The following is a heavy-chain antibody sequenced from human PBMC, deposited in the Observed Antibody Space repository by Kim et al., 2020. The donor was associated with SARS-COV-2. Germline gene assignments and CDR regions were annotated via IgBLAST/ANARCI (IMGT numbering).Heavy chain of an antibody. V-gene: IGHV3-9*01. D-gene: IGHD3-10*01. Sequence: GGSLRLSCAASGFTFDDYAMHWVRQAPGKGLEWVSGISWNSGSIGYADSVKGRFTISRDNAKNSLYLQMNSLRAEDTALYYCAKDLRSGSYSGHFGAFDIWGQGTMVTVSS. CDR2: ISWNSGSI. CDR1: GFTFDDYA. CDR3: AKDLRSGSYSGHFGAFDI. J-gene: IGHJ3*02.